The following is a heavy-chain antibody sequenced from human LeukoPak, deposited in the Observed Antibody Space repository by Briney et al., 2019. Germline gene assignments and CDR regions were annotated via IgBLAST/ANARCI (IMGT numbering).Heavy chain of an antibody. CDR1: GGSISSSSYY. D-gene: IGHD5-18*01. J-gene: IGHJ4*02. CDR3: ASLRTEYSFRVNRFDY. CDR2: IYYSGST. Sequence: PSETLSLTCTVSGGSISSSSYYWGWIRQPPGKGLEWIGSIYYSGSTYYNPSLKSRVTISVDTSKNQFSLKLSSVTAADTAVYYCASLRTEYSFRVNRFDYWGQGTLVTVSS. V-gene: IGHV4-39*01.